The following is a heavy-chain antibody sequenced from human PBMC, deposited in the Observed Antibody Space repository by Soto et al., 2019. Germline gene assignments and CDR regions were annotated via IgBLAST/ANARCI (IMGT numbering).Heavy chain of an antibody. V-gene: IGHV1-2*04. CDR1: GYTFTGYY. J-gene: IGHJ4*02. D-gene: IGHD3-22*01. CDR2: INPNSGGT. CDR3: ARGSYDSSGYYHY. Sequence: ASVKVSCKASGYTFTGYYMHWVRQAPGQGLEWMGWINPNSGGTNYAQKFQGWVTMTRDTSISTAYMELSRLRSDDTAVYYCARGSYDSSGYYHYWGQGTLVTVSS.